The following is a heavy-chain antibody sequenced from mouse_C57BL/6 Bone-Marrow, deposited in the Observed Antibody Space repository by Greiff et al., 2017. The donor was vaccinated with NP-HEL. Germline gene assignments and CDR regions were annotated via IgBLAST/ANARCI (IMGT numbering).Heavy chain of an antibody. D-gene: IGHD2-3*01. CDR3: ARSFYDGYHWYFDV. CDR2: IRNKANGYTT. CDR1: GFTFTDYY. Sequence: EVKVVESGGGLVQPGGSLSLSCAASGFTFTDYYMSWVRQPPGKALEWLGFIRNKANGYTTEYSASVKGRFTISRDNSQSILYLQMNALRAEDSATYYCARSFYDGYHWYFDVWGTGTTVTVSS. J-gene: IGHJ1*03. V-gene: IGHV7-3*01.